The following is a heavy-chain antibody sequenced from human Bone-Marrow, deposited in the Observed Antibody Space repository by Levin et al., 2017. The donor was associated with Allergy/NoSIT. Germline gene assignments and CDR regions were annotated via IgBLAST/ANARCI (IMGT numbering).Heavy chain of an antibody. Sequence: GESLKISCKGSGYTFTNYWIAWVRQIPGKGLEWMGSFHPADSESKNNPAFEDQVTISADTSITTAYLQWGSLKASDTAIYYCARHGGFCTAGRCYGGNYYYEMDGWGQGTTVTVSS. CDR3: ARHGGFCTAGRCYGGNYYYEMDG. J-gene: IGHJ6*02. CDR2: FHPADSES. CDR1: GYTFTNYW. D-gene: IGHD2-8*02. V-gene: IGHV5-51*01.